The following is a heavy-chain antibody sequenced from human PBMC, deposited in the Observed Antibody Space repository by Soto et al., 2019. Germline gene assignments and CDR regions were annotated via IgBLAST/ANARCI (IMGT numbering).Heavy chain of an antibody. V-gene: IGHV3-23*01. CDR1: GVTFSSYA. CDR2: ISGSGGST. D-gene: IGHD6-13*01. J-gene: IGHJ6*03. CDR3: AIGGPREQQRVGPQTQYYYDCYMDV. Sequence: EVQLLVSGGGLVKPGGSLRLTCAASGVTFSSYAMSWVRQAPGKGLEWVAAISGSGGSTYYADSVKGRCTISRDNSKNTLYLQMNSLRVEDTAVYYCAIGGPREQQRVGPQTQYYYDCYMDVWGKGTTVTVSS.